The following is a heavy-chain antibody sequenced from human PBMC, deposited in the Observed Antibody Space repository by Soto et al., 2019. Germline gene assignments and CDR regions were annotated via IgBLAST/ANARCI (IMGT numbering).Heavy chain of an antibody. D-gene: IGHD2-15*01. V-gene: IGHV1-69*06. Sequence: SVKVSCKASGGTFSRYAFSWVRQAPGQGPEWMGGISPMYGTANYAQKFQGRVTIIADRSTNTVYMELSSLRSDDTAVYYCARDRDIVVVVAAQPPTDDAFDIWGQGTMVTVSS. CDR3: ARDRDIVVVVAAQPPTDDAFDI. CDR2: ISPMYGTA. CDR1: GGTFSRYA. J-gene: IGHJ3*02.